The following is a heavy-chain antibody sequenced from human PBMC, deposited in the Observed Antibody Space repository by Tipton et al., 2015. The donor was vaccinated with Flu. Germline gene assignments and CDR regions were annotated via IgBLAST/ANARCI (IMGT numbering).Heavy chain of an antibody. J-gene: IGHJ4*02. CDR1: GGSIDSYY. V-gene: IGHV4-4*07. Sequence: TLSLTCTVSGGSIDSYYWTWIRQPAGKGLEWIGRIYSTGSTNYNPSLTGRVTVSIDTSANQISLKVNSVTAADTAVYYCARVFWGYALDHWGQGRLVTVSS. CDR3: ARVFWGYALDH. CDR2: IYSTGST. D-gene: IGHD7-27*01.